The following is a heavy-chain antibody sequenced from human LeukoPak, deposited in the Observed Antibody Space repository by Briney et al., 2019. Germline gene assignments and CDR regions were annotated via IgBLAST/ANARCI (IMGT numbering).Heavy chain of an antibody. V-gene: IGHV3-30-3*02. CDR2: ISYDGSNK. CDR3: AKQEGMVRGPYGY. D-gene: IGHD3-10*01. Sequence: GGSLRLSCAASGFTFSSYAMHWVRQAPGKGLEWVAVISYDGSNKYYADSVKGRFTISRDNSKNTLYLQMNSLRAEDTAVYYCAKQEGMVRGPYGYWGQGTLVTVSS. CDR1: GFTFSSYA. J-gene: IGHJ4*02.